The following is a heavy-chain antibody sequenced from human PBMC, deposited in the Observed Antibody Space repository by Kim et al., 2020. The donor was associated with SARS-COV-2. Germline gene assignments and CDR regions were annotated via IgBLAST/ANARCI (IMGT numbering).Heavy chain of an antibody. V-gene: IGHV1-69*01. D-gene: IGHD3-10*01. J-gene: IGHJ4*02. CDR3: ATRVGVGSGSYWPY. Sequence: AQKFQGRVTITADESTSTAYMELSSLRSEDTAVYYCATRVGVGSGSYWPYWGQGTLVTVSS.